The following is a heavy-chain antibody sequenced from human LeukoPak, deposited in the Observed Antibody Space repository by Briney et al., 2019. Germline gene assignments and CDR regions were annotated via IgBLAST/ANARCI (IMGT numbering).Heavy chain of an antibody. Sequence: GGSLRLSCAASGFTFSSYAMSWVRQAPGKGLEWVSAISGSGGSTYYADSVKGRFTISRDNSKNTPYLQMNSLRAEDTAVYYCAKTTHNSSGYYYFGYWGQGTLVTVSS. D-gene: IGHD3-22*01. CDR2: ISGSGGST. CDR3: AKTTHNSSGYYYFGY. CDR1: GFTFSSYA. J-gene: IGHJ4*02. V-gene: IGHV3-23*01.